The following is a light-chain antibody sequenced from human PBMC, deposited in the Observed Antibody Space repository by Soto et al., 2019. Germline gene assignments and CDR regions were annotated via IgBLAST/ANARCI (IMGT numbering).Light chain of an antibody. CDR3: QQYNTISWT. CDR1: QSISSW. J-gene: IGKJ1*01. Sequence: DIQMTQSPATLSASGGDRVTITCRASQSISSWLAWYQLKPGKAPKLLIYKASNLESGVPSRFSGSGSGTEFTLTISSLQPXDFATYCCQQYNTISWTFGQGTKVDIK. CDR2: KAS. V-gene: IGKV1-5*03.